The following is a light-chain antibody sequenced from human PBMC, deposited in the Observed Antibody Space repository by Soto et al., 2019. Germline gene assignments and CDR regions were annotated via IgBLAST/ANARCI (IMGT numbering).Light chain of an antibody. Sequence: QSVLTQPPSMSGAPGQSVTISCTGSSSNIGAHYDVHWYQQFPGTAPKLLIYDSTNRPSGVPDRFSGSKSGTSVSLVITGLQAEDEADYYCQSYYSSLSGVVFGGGTKLTVL. CDR1: SSNIGAHYD. CDR3: QSYYSSLSGVV. V-gene: IGLV1-40*01. J-gene: IGLJ2*01. CDR2: DST.